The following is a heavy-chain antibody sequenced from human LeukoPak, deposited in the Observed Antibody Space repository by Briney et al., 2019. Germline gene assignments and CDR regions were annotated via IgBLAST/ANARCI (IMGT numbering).Heavy chain of an antibody. CDR1: GFTVSTQF. Sequence: PGGSLRLSCAASGFTVSTQFMTWARQAPGKGLEWVSVIDDGGGAYYAESVKGRFIISRDNSKNTLDLQMSSLRVEDTAVYYCARRMGGRFYYYGMDVWGQGTTVTVSS. V-gene: IGHV3-66*04. J-gene: IGHJ6*02. CDR2: IDDGGGA. D-gene: IGHD1-26*01. CDR3: ARRMGGRFYYYGMDV.